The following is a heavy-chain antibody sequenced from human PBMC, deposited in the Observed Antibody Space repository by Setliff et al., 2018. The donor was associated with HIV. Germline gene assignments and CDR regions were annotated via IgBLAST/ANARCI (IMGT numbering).Heavy chain of an antibody. CDR1: GGSISNSSHY. CDR2: INYSGNT. CDR3: ARRWKSSQYYDFWSPRSSYFDF. D-gene: IGHD3-3*01. J-gene: IGHJ4*02. V-gene: IGHV4-39*01. Sequence: PSETLSLTCTVSGGSISNSSHYWDWIRQPPGKGLEWIGTINYSGNTYDNPSLKSRVTISVDTSKKQFSLKLSSVSAADTAVYYCARRWKSSQYYDFWSPRSSYFDFWGQGMLVTSP.